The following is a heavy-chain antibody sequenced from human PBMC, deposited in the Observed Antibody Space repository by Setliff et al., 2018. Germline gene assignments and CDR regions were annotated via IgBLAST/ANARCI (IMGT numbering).Heavy chain of an antibody. V-gene: IGHV1-2*02. CDR3: VRSGKFGMRFWFDQ. Sequence: GALVKVSCKASGNRFTDYNLHWVRQAPGQGLEWMGWINPDSGDTHSAQKFQGRVTMTRDTSINTAYMELGSLTSDDTAFYYCVRSGKFGMRFWFDQWGQGTLVTVSS. J-gene: IGHJ5*02. D-gene: IGHD1-26*01. CDR1: GNRFTDYN. CDR2: INPDSGDT.